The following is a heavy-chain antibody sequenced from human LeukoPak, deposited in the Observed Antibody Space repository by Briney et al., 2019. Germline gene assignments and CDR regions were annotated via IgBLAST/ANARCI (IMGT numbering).Heavy chain of an antibody. Sequence: SETLSLTCTVSGGSISSYYWSWIRQPPGKGLEWIGYIYYSGSTNYNPSLKSRVTISVDKSKNQFSLKLSSVTAADTAVYYCASPRAERSTWYAVDYWGQGTLVTVSA. CDR2: IYYSGST. CDR3: ASPRAERSTWYAVDY. J-gene: IGHJ4*02. V-gene: IGHV4-59*12. CDR1: GGSISSYY. D-gene: IGHD6-13*01.